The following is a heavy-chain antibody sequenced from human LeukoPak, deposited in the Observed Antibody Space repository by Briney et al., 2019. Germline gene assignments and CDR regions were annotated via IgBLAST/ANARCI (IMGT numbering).Heavy chain of an antibody. CDR3: ARHGGGGYDYLIYGGGNWFDP. CDR1: GGSISSYY. V-gene: IGHV4-4*09. Sequence: KASETLSLTCTVSGGSISSYYWSWIRQPPGKGLEWIGYIYTSGSTNYNPSLKSRVTISVDTSKNQFSLKLGSVTAADTAVYYCARHGGGGYDYLIYGGGNWFDPWGQGALVTVSS. D-gene: IGHD5-12*01. J-gene: IGHJ5*02. CDR2: IYTSGST.